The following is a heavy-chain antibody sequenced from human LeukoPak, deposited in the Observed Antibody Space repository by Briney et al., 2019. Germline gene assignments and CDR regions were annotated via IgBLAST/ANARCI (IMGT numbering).Heavy chain of an antibody. Sequence: TSETLSLTCTVSGGSISSYYWSWIRQPAGKGLEWIGRIYTSGGTNYNPSLKSRVTMSVDTSKNQFSLKLSSVTAADTAVYYCARGFCSSTSCYPGWFDPWGQGTLVTVSS. CDR2: IYTSGGT. CDR3: ARGFCSSTSCYPGWFDP. J-gene: IGHJ5*02. CDR1: GGSISSYY. D-gene: IGHD2-2*01. V-gene: IGHV4-4*07.